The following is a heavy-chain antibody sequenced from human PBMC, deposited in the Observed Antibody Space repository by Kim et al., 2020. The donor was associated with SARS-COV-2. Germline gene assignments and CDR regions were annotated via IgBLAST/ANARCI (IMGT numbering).Heavy chain of an antibody. CDR3: SSRDTSYLDY. D-gene: IGHD5-18*01. CDR2: IYHSGST. CDR1: GYSISSGYY. J-gene: IGHJ4*02. V-gene: IGHV4-38-2*02. Sequence: SETLSLTCTVSGYSISSGYYWGWIRQPPGKGLEWIGSIYHSGSTYYNPSLKSRVTISVDTSKNQFSLKLSSVTAADTAVYYCSSRDTSYLDYWGQGTLVT.